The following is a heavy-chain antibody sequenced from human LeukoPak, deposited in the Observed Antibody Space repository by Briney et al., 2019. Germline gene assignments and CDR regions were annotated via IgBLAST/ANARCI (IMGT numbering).Heavy chain of an antibody. V-gene: IGHV5-51*01. J-gene: IGHJ4*02. CDR2: ICPGDSDA. CDR1: GSIFSDYC. D-gene: IGHD2-2*01. CDR3: ARRYCTSTSCFHLDY. Sequence: HGESLKISCKASGSIFSDYCIAWVRQMPGKGLEWMGIICPGDSDARYSPSFQGQVTISADKSISTAYLQWSSLKASDTAMYYCARRYCTSTSCFHLDYWGQGTLVTASS.